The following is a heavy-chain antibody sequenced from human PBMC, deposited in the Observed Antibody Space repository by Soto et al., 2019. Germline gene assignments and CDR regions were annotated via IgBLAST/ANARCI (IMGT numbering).Heavy chain of an antibody. CDR1: GFSFGSYA. CDR3: ARWSYLDY. D-gene: IGHD3-3*01. V-gene: IGHV3-23*01. Sequence: GGSLILSCAASGFSFGSYALSWVRQAPGKGLEWVSTISGSDGKTFYADSVKGRFSISRDTSQSTLYLQMNSLRADDTAMYYCARWSYLDYWGQGTRLTVSS. CDR2: ISGSDGKT. J-gene: IGHJ4*02.